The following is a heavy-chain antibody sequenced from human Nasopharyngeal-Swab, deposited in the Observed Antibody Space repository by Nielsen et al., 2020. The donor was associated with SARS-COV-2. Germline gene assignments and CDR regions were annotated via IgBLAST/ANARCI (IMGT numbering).Heavy chain of an antibody. CDR3: ARQQEGYYYYGMDV. J-gene: IGHJ6*02. CDR2: IYYDGNT. V-gene: IGHV4-39*01. Sequence: WIRHPPGKGLQHIGSIYYDGNTYSDPSLKGRLTISVDTSRDQFSLKLSSGTAADTAIYFCARQQEGYYYYGMDVWGQGTPVTVSS.